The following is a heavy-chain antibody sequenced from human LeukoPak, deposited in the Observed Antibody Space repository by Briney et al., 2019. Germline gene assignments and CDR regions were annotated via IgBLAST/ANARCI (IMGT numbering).Heavy chain of an antibody. CDR1: GGTISSYF. V-gene: IGHV4-59*08. Sequence: SENLSLTCTVSGGTISSYFWRWLRQPPGQGLEGSGYIYYGGSTNYNPSLKSRAIISVDTSKKQISHNLTTVTAADTAVYYCARHVSVHYSSFDYWGRGTLVTVAS. CDR3: ARHVSVHYSSFDY. CDR2: IYYGGST. J-gene: IGHJ4*02. D-gene: IGHD2-15*01.